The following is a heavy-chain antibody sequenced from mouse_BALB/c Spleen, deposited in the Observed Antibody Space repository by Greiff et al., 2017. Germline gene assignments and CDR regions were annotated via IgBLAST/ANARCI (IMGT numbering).Heavy chain of an antibody. Sequence: EVQLVESGGGLVKPGGSLKLSCAASGFTFSSYAMSWVRQTPEKRLEWVASISSGGSTYYPDSVKGRFTISRDNPKNTLFLQMTSLRSEDTAMYYCARSADGYYPWFAYWGQGTLVTVSA. D-gene: IGHD2-3*01. V-gene: IGHV5-6-5*01. CDR1: GFTFSSYA. CDR3: ARSADGYYPWFAY. CDR2: ISSGGST. J-gene: IGHJ3*01.